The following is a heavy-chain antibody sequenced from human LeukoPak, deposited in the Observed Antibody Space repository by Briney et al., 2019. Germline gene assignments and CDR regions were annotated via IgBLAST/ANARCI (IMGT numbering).Heavy chain of an antibody. CDR1: GGSISSGGYY. CDR2: IYYSGST. J-gene: IGHJ4*02. D-gene: IGHD2-21*02. CDR3: ARVAYCGGDCYRHEN. Sequence: PSETLSLTCTVSGGSISSGGYYWSWIRQHPGKGLEWIGYIYYSGSTYYHPSLKSRVTISVDTSKNQFSLKLSSVTAADTAVYYCARVAYCGGDCYRHENWGQGTLVTVSS. V-gene: IGHV4-31*03.